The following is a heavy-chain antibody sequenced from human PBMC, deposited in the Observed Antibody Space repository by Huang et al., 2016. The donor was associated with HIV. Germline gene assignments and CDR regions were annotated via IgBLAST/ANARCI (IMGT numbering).Heavy chain of an antibody. CDR3: AKGPMGGDSSSSGYAY. CDR2: ISYDGSNK. V-gene: IGHV3-30*18. D-gene: IGHD6-13*01. Sequence: QVQLVESGGGVVQPGRSLRLSCAASGFPFSSYGMHWVRQAPGKGLGWVAVISYDGSNKYYADSVKGRFTISRDNSKNTLYLQMNSLRAEDTAVYYCAKGPMGGDSSSSGYAYWGQGTLVTVSS. CDR1: GFPFSSYG. J-gene: IGHJ4*02.